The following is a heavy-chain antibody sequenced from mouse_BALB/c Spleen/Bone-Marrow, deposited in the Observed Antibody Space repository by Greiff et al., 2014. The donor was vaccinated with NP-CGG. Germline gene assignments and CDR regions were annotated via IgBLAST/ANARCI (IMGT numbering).Heavy chain of an antibody. CDR3: AREVDGWYYFDY. D-gene: IGHD2-3*01. Sequence: EVKLMESGGGLVKPGGSLKLSCAASGFTFSSYAMSWVRQTPEKRPEWVASISSGGSTYYPDSVKGRFTISRDNARNILYLQMSSLRSEDTAMYYCAREVDGWYYFDYWGQGTTLTVSS. V-gene: IGHV5-6-5*01. CDR2: ISSGGST. J-gene: IGHJ2*01. CDR1: GFTFSSYA.